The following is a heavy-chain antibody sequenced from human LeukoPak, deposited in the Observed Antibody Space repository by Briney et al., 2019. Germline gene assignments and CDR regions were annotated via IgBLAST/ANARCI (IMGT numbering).Heavy chain of an antibody. Sequence: ASVKVSCKASGYTFTSYGISWVRQAPGQGLEWMGWISAYNGNTNYAQKLQGRATMTTDTSTSTAYMELRSLRSDDTAVYYCARDGGQWLENLRFDYWGQGTLVTVSS. D-gene: IGHD6-19*01. CDR3: ARDGGQWLENLRFDY. CDR2: ISAYNGNT. CDR1: GYTFTSYG. J-gene: IGHJ4*02. V-gene: IGHV1-18*01.